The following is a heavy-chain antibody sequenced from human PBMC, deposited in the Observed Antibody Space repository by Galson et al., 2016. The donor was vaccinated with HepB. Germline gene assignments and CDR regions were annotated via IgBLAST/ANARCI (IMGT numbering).Heavy chain of an antibody. Sequence: CAISGDSVASYSAAWNWTRQSPSRGLEWLGRTYYRSKWYIDYAVSVKSRITINADTSKNQFSRQLNSVTPGDTAVYYCARKPGIGSGMEGRLGYWDQGTLVTVSS. D-gene: IGHD1-26*01. CDR2: TYYRSKWYI. J-gene: IGHJ4*02. CDR1: GDSVASYSAA. CDR3: ARKPGIGSGMEGRLGY. V-gene: IGHV6-1*01.